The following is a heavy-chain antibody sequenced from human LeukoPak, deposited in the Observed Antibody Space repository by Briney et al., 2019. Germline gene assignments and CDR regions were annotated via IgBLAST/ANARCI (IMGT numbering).Heavy chain of an antibody. V-gene: IGHV1-46*03. Sequence: ASVKVSCKASGYTFTSYYMHWVRQAPGQGREWMGIINPSGGSTSYAQKFQGRVTMTRDTSTSTVYMELSSLRSEDTAVYYCARGVRFLEWADRETPSHFDPWGQGTLVTVSS. CDR1: GYTFTSYY. D-gene: IGHD3-3*01. J-gene: IGHJ5*02. CDR3: ARGVRFLEWADRETPSHFDP. CDR2: INPSGGST.